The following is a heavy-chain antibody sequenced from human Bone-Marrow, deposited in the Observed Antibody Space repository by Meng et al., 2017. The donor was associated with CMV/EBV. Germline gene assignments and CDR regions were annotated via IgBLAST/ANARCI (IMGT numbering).Heavy chain of an antibody. CDR1: GFTFSSYW. D-gene: IGHD2-2*01. V-gene: IGHV3-74*01. Sequence: GESLKISCAASGFTFSSYWMHWVRQAPGKGLVWVSRINSDGSSTSYADSVKGRFTISRDNAKNTLYLQMNSLRAEDTAVYYCARDRLNNRGGRQLLLGFNWFDPWGQGTLVTVSS. CDR2: INSDGSST. CDR3: ARDRLNNRGGRQLLLGFNWFDP. J-gene: IGHJ5*02.